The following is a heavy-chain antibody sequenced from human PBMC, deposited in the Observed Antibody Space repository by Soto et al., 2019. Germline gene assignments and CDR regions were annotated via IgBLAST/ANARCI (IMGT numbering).Heavy chain of an antibody. J-gene: IGHJ6*02. Sequence: EMQLLESGGGLVQPGGSLRLSCAAYGFTFSLYAMSWVRLAPGKGLEWVSGVSASGDTTYYADSVKGRFTISRDNSKNTLCLQLNSLRAEDTAVYYCAKRLLRRSDYGLDVWGQGTTVTVSS. D-gene: IGHD4-17*01. CDR2: VSASGDTT. CDR3: AKRLLRRSDYGLDV. CDR1: GFTFSLYA. V-gene: IGHV3-23*01.